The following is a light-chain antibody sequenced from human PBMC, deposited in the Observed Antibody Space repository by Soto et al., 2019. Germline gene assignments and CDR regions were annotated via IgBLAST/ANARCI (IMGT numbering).Light chain of an antibody. CDR3: QQYKT. V-gene: IGKV3-20*01. CDR1: QSVSSSY. J-gene: IGKJ1*01. Sequence: VLTQSAGTLSVSPGERATLSCRASQSVSSSYLAWYQQKPGQAPRLLIYGASSRATGSPDRFRGSGSGTDFTLTNSRLEHEDFAVYYCQQYKTFGQGTKVDIK. CDR2: GAS.